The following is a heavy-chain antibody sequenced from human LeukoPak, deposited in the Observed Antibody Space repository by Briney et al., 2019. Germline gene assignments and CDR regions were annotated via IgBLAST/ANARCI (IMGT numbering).Heavy chain of an antibody. CDR3: AKKSRDGYNPFDY. J-gene: IGHJ4*02. CDR2: ISSSGESP. CDR1: GLTFSRYA. D-gene: IGHD5-24*01. Sequence: GSLRLSCAASGLTFSRYAMSWVRQAPGKGLEWVCGISSSGESPYYADSVKGRFTIPRDNSKNTLYLEINSLRAEDTAVYYCAKKSRDGYNPFDYLGQGTLVTVSS. V-gene: IGHV3-23*01.